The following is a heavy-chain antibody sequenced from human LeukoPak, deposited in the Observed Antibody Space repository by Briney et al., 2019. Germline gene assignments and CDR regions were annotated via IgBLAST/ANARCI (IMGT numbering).Heavy chain of an antibody. J-gene: IGHJ3*02. V-gene: IGHV3-21*01. D-gene: IGHD1-26*01. CDR2: ISSSSSYI. CDR3: ARTRIVGATHAFDI. CDR1: GFTFSSYS. Sequence: PGGSLRLSCAASGFTFSSYSMNWVRQAPGKGLEWVSSISSSSSYIYYADSVKGRFTISRDNAKNSLYLQMNSLRAEDTAVYYCARTRIVGATHAFDIWGQGTMVTVSS.